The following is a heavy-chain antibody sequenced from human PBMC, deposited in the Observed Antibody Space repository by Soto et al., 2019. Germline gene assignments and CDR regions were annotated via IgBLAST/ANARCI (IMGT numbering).Heavy chain of an antibody. CDR3: TRDQGQIVVVPAAADAFDI. CDR2: IRSKAYGGTT. Sequence: PGGSLRLSCTASGFTFGDYAMSWFRQAPGKGLEWVGFIRSKAYGGTTEYAASVKGRFTISRDDSKSIAYLQMNSLKTEDTAVYYCTRDQGQIVVVPAAADAFDIRGQGTMVTVSS. J-gene: IGHJ3*02. CDR1: GFTFGDYA. V-gene: IGHV3-49*03. D-gene: IGHD2-2*01.